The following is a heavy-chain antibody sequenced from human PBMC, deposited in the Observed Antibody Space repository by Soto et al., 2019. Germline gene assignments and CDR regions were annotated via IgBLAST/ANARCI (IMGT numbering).Heavy chain of an antibody. CDR3: ARGRGDGCNSGGCYFDY. J-gene: IGHJ4*02. CDR1: GGSISSSY. Sequence: QVQLQESGPGLVKPSETLSLTCTVSGGSISSSYWSWIRQPPGKGLEWIVYIYYSGSTNYNPSLPSRVTIAVDTSNSQFPLKLSSVTAAETVVYYCARGRGDGCNSGGCYFDYWCQGTLVTVSS. CDR2: IYYSGST. D-gene: IGHD3-10*01. V-gene: IGHV4-59*01.